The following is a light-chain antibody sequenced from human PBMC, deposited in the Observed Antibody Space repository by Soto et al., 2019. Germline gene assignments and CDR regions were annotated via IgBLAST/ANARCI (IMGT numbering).Light chain of an antibody. CDR2: AAS. V-gene: IGKV1-39*01. Sequence: LLTQSPASLSASVGDRVTITCRASQGISAYLNWYQHKPGKAPQLLIFAASTLQHGVPPRFSGRGSGTDFTLAISNLQPEDFATYFCQQTYSGRSFGPGTKVEVK. J-gene: IGKJ1*01. CDR1: QGISAY. CDR3: QQTYSGRS.